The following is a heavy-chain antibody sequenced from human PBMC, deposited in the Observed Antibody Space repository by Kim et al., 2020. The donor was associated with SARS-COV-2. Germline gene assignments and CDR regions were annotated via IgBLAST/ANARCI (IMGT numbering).Heavy chain of an antibody. V-gene: IGHV4-31*03. Sequence: SETLSLTCTVSGGSISSGGYYWSWIRQHPGKGLEWIGYIYYSGSTYYNPSLKSRVTISVDTSKNQFSLKLSSVTAADTAVYYCARDFRLITGTTSYYYGMDVWGQGTTVTVSS. CDR1: GGSISSGGYY. J-gene: IGHJ6*02. CDR2: IYYSGST. D-gene: IGHD1-20*01. CDR3: ARDFRLITGTTSYYYGMDV.